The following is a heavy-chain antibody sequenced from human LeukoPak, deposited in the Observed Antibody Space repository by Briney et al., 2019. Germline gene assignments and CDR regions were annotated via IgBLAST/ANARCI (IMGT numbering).Heavy chain of an antibody. V-gene: IGHV4-61*02. D-gene: IGHD5-12*01. J-gene: IGHJ4*02. CDR3: ASGRYSAYDPDGSLDY. CDR2: IYPSGSA. CDR1: VGSISSGSYY. Sequence: SETLSLTCTVSVGSISSGSYYWSWIRQPAGRGLEWLGRIYPSGSANYNPSLKSRVTISVDTSKNHFSLKVSSVTAADTAIYYCASGRYSAYDPDGSLDYWGQGTLVTVSS.